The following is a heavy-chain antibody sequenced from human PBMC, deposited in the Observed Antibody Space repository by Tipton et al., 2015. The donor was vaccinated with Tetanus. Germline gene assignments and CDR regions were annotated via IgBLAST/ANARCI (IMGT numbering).Heavy chain of an antibody. Sequence: TLSLTCAVYGGSFSGYYWTWIRQPPGQGLEWIGEIHPSGSANSNPSLNSRVTISVDTSKNQFSLKLSSVTAADTAVYYCARESSYHMDVWGKGTTVTVSS. CDR2: IHPSGSA. CDR1: GGSFSGYY. J-gene: IGHJ6*03. CDR3: ARESSYHMDV. V-gene: IGHV4-34*01. D-gene: IGHD3-16*02.